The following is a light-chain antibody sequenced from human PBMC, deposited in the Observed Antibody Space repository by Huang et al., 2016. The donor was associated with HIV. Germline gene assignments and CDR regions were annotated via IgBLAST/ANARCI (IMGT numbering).Light chain of an antibody. Sequence: DVVMTQSPESLSVSPGERDTINCRSSQSLLYGLTDKHYLAWFQQKPGRPPKLLIYWASKRGSGVPNRVSGIGSCTDFTLTSNILRPEDVAHYYCQQYYKIPQTFGQGTTVEIK. V-gene: IGKV4-1*01. CDR2: WAS. J-gene: IGKJ1*01. CDR3: QQYYKIPQT. CDR1: QSLLYGLTDKHY.